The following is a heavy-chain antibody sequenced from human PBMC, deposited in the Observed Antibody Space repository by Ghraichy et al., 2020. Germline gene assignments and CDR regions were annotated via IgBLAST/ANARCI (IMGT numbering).Heavy chain of an antibody. CDR2: INHSGST. V-gene: IGHV4-34*01. D-gene: IGHD2/OR15-2a*01. CDR3: ARLIGWRDY. Sequence: SETLSLTCAVYGGSFSGYYWSWIRQPPGKGLEWIGEINHSGSTNYNPSLKSRVTISVDTSKNQFSLKLSSVTAADTAVYYCARLIGWRDYWGQGTLVTVSS. CDR1: GGSFSGYY. J-gene: IGHJ4*02.